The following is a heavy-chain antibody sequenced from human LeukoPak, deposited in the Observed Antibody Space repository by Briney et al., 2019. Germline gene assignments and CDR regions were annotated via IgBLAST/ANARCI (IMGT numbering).Heavy chain of an antibody. CDR1: GYSFTSYW. CDR3: ARRVGSYYVPSDAFDI. J-gene: IGHJ3*02. CDR2: IYPGDSDT. V-gene: IGHV5-51*03. Sequence: KPGESLKISCKGSGYSFTSYWIGWVRQMPGKGLEWMGIIYPGDSDTRYSPSFQGQVTISADKSISTAYLQWSSLKASDTAMYYCARRVGSYYVPSDAFDIWGQGTMVTVSS. D-gene: IGHD1-26*01.